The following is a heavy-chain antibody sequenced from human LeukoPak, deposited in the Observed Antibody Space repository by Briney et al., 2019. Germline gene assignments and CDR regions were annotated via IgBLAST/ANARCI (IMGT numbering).Heavy chain of an antibody. V-gene: IGHV3-30*02. Sequence: GGSLRLSCAASGFTFSSYSMNWVRQAPGKGLEWLAFIRFDGTNKYYADSVKGRFAISRDSSKNTLYLQMNSLRAEDTAVYYCAKGYCSGSCYNGLDYWGQGTLVTVSS. J-gene: IGHJ4*02. D-gene: IGHD2-15*01. CDR1: GFTFSSYS. CDR2: IRFDGTNK. CDR3: AKGYCSGSCYNGLDY.